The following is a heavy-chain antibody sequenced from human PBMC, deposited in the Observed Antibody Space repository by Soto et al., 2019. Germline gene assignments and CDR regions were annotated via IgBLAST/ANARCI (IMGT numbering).Heavy chain of an antibody. V-gene: IGHV3-23*01. J-gene: IGHJ4*02. D-gene: IGHD6-19*01. CDR3: ARSLSSVSSGWYEHRFDY. Sequence: PGGSLRLSCAAPGFTFSSYAMTWVRQAPGRGLEWVSSISCSGGSTYYADSVKGRFTISRDNSKNTLYLQMNSLRAEDTAVYYCARSLSSVSSGWYEHRFDYWGQGTLVTVSS. CDR1: GFTFSSYA. CDR2: ISCSGGST.